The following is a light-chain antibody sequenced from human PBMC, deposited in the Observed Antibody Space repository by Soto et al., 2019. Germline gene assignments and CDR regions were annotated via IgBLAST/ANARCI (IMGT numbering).Light chain of an antibody. Sequence: QSVLTQPRSVSGYPGQSVTISCTGTSSDVGGYNYVSWYQQHPGKAPKFMIYDVNKRSSGVPDLFSGTNSSNTASLTICGLQAEDEAYYYFCSFAGSTSVAFGAGTKLTVL. V-gene: IGLV2-11*01. CDR1: SSDVGGYNY. J-gene: IGLJ1*01. CDR2: DVN. CDR3: CSFAGSTSVA.